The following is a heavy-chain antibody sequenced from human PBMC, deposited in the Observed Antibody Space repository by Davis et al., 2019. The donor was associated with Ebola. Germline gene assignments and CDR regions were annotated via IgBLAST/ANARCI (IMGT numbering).Heavy chain of an antibody. Sequence: GGSLRLSCAASGFTFSSYSMNWVRQAPGKGLEWVSSISSSSSYIYYADSVKGRFTISRDNSKNTLYLQMNSLRAEDTAVYYCAVEWFGELVGYWGQGTMVTVSS. CDR1: GFTFSSYS. V-gene: IGHV3-21*04. J-gene: IGHJ3*01. D-gene: IGHD3-10*01. CDR2: ISSSSSYI. CDR3: AVEWFGELVGY.